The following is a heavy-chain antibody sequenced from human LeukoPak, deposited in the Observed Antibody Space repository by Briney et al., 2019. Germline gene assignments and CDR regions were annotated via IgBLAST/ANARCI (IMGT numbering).Heavy chain of an antibody. V-gene: IGHV4-38-2*02. D-gene: IGHD2-15*01. Sequence: PSETLSLTCTVSGGSISSYYWGWIRQPPGKGLEWIGSTYHSGSTYYNPSLKSRVTISVDTSKNQFSLKLSSVTAADTAVYYCARDVVVAATLGAFDIWGQGTMVTVSS. CDR1: GGSISSYY. J-gene: IGHJ3*02. CDR2: TYHSGST. CDR3: ARDVVVAATLGAFDI.